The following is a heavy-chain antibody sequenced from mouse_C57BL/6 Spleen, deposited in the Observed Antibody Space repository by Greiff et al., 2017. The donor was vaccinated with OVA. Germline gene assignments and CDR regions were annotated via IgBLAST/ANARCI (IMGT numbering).Heavy chain of an antibody. CDR1: GYTFTSYD. J-gene: IGHJ3*01. Sequence: LQQSGPELVKPGASVKLSCKASGYTFTSYDINWVKQRPGQGLEWIGWIYPRDGSTQYNEKFKGKATLTVDTSSSTAYMELHSLTSEDSAVYFCARHYYGSSYVWFAYWGQGTLVTVSA. V-gene: IGHV1-85*01. CDR3: ARHYYGSSYVWFAY. D-gene: IGHD1-1*01. CDR2: IYPRDGST.